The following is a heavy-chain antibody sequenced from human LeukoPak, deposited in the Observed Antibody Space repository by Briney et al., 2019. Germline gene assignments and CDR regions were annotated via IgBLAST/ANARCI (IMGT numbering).Heavy chain of an antibody. CDR2: INHSGST. Sequence: PSETLSLTCAVYGGSFSGYYWSWIRRPPGKGLEWIGEINHSGSTNYNPSLKSRVTISVDTSKNQFSLKLSSVTAADTAVYYCASGSEDQAYYYGMDVWGQGTTVTVSS. CDR1: GGSFSGYY. CDR3: ASGSEDQAYYYGMDV. D-gene: IGHD2-15*01. J-gene: IGHJ6*02. V-gene: IGHV4-34*01.